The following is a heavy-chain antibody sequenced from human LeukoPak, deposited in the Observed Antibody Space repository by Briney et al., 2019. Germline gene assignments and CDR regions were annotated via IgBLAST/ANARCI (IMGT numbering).Heavy chain of an antibody. J-gene: IGHJ4*02. CDR2: INPNSGGT. Sequence: GASVKVSCKASGYTFTGYYMHWVRQAPGQGLEWMGWINPNSGGTNYAQKFQGRVTMTRDTSISTAYMELSRLRSDDTAVYYCARAAGPFIPIFGVFITGFNYWGQETLVTVSS. CDR3: ARAAGPFIPIFGVFITGFNY. D-gene: IGHD3-3*01. CDR1: GYTFTGYY. V-gene: IGHV1-2*02.